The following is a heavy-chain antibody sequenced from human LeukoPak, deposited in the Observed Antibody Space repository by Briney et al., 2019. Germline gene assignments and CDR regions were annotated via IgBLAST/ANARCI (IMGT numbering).Heavy chain of an antibody. D-gene: IGHD3-9*01. Sequence: PGGSLRLSCSASGFTFSSYAMHWVRQAPGKGLEYVSAISSNGGSTYYADSVKGRFTISRDNSKNTLYLQMSSLRAEDTAVYYCVKDRQFILTGFDCWGQGTLVTVSS. V-gene: IGHV3-64D*06. J-gene: IGHJ5*01. CDR2: ISSNGGST. CDR3: VKDRQFILTGFDC. CDR1: GFTFSSYA.